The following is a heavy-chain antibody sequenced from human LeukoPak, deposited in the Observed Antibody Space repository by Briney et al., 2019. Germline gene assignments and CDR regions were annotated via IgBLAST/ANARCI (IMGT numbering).Heavy chain of an antibody. J-gene: IGHJ3*02. D-gene: IGHD3-10*01. CDR1: GFTFSSYE. CDR2: ISSSGSTI. Sequence: GGSLRLSCAASGFTFSSYEMNWVRQAPGKGLEWVSYISSSGSTIYYADSVKGRFTISRDNAKNSLYLQMNSLRAEDTAVYYCARDYYGSGSPDAFDIWGQGTMVTVSS. CDR3: ARDYYGSGSPDAFDI. V-gene: IGHV3-48*03.